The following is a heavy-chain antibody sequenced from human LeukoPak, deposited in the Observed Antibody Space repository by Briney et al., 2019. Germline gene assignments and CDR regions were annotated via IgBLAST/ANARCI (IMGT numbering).Heavy chain of an antibody. Sequence: GGSLRLSCAASGFTFSSYRMNWVRQAPGKGLEWVSSISDSSSYIYHADSVKGRFTISRDNAKNSVYLQMNSLRAEDTATYYCTKGEDGMDVWGQGTTVTVSS. CDR1: GFTFSSYR. D-gene: IGHD1-26*01. CDR3: TKGEDGMDV. CDR2: ISDSSSYI. J-gene: IGHJ6*02. V-gene: IGHV3-21*01.